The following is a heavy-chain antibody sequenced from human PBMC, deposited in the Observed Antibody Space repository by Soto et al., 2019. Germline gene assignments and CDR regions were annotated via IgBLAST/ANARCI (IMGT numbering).Heavy chain of an antibody. CDR2: INYIGIT. J-gene: IGHJ5*02. CDR1: GCSMSNGVHY. D-gene: IGHD6-13*01. V-gene: IGHV4-31*03. Sequence: QLQESGPGLVKPSQTLALTCTVSGCSMSNGVHYWNWIRQHPVTGLEWIGYINYIGITTYNPPRKGRAVISVDTSKSQFSLKLSSVTAADTAVYYCVRDAPGAAPSCGQGTLVTVSS. CDR3: VRDAPGAAPS.